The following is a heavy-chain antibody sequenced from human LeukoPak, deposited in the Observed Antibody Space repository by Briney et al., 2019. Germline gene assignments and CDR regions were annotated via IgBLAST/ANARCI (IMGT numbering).Heavy chain of an antibody. CDR1: GGSISSYH. Sequence: VSGPTLVKPSETLSLTCTVSGGSISSYHWSWIRQPPGKGLEWIGYIYYRGSTNYNPSLKSRVTISVDTSKNQFSLKLSSVTAADTAVYYCARGSERGYYDSSGYPGVFDYWGQGTLVTVSS. D-gene: IGHD3-22*01. J-gene: IGHJ4*02. CDR3: ARGSERGYYDSSGYPGVFDY. V-gene: IGHV4-59*01. CDR2: IYYRGST.